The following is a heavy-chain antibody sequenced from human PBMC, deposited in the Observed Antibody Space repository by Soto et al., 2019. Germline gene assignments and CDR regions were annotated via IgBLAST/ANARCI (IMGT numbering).Heavy chain of an antibody. J-gene: IGHJ4*02. V-gene: IGHV3-73*02. CDR2: IRSKANSYAT. D-gene: IGHD3-22*01. Sequence: EVQLVESGGGLVQPGGSLKLSCAASGFTFSDSAIHWVRQASGKGLEWVGRIRSKANSYATAYAASVKGRFSVSRDDSKNMAYLQMNSLKTEDTAVYYCTRLHDSSGSWGQGTLVTVSS. CDR3: TRLHDSSGS. CDR1: GFTFSDSA.